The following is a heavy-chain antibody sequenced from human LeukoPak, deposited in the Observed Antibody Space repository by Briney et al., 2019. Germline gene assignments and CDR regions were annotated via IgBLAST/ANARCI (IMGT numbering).Heavy chain of an antibody. J-gene: IGHJ3*02. V-gene: IGHV3-21*01. D-gene: IGHD2-2*02. CDR1: GFTFSSYS. Sequence: PGGSLRLSCAASGFTFSSYSMNWVRQAPGKGLEWVSSISSSSSYIYYADSAKGRFTISRDNAKNSLYLQMNSLRAEDTAVYYCARDRTIHNEDAFDIWGQGTMVTVSS. CDR2: ISSSSSYI. CDR3: ARDRTIHNEDAFDI.